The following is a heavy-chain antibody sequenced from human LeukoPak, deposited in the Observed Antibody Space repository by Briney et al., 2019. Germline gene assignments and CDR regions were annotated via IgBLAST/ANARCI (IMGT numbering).Heavy chain of an antibody. Sequence: GGSLRLSCAASGFTFSSYAMSWVRQAPGKGLEWVSAISGSGGSTYYADSVKGRFTISRDNSKNTLYLQMNSLRAEDTAVYYCAKDHQWLLPRGDYFDYWGQGTLVTVSS. CDR1: GFTFSSYA. V-gene: IGHV3-23*01. D-gene: IGHD3-22*01. J-gene: IGHJ4*02. CDR2: ISGSGGST. CDR3: AKDHQWLLPRGDYFDY.